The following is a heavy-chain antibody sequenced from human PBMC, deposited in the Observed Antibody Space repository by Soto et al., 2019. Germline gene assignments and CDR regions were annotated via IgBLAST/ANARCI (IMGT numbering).Heavy chain of an antibody. D-gene: IGHD6-13*01. J-gene: IGHJ5*02. V-gene: IGHV4-30-4*01. CDR1: GDAISSGDYY. CDR3: VRYSSSSSLIGFDP. CDR2: IHGRGST. Sequence: SETLSLTCTVSGDAISSGDYYWSWIRQPPGKGLEWIGYIHGRGSTFYKPSLQSRIAMSVDMSKNQFSLRLTSVTASDTAVYYCVRYSSSSSLIGFDPWGRGSLVTVSS.